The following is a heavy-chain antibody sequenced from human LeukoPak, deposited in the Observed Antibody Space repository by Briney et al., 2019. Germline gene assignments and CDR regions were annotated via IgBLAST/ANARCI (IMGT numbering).Heavy chain of an antibody. J-gene: IGHJ6*02. Sequence: SETPSLTCTVSGGSISSSSYYWGWIRQPPGKGLEWIGSIYYSGSTYYNPSLKSRVTISVDTSKNQFSLKLSSVTAADTAVYYCARLKADSSGYFGMDVWGQGTTVTVSS. D-gene: IGHD3-22*01. CDR3: ARLKADSSGYFGMDV. CDR2: IYYSGST. CDR1: GGSISSSSYY. V-gene: IGHV4-39*01.